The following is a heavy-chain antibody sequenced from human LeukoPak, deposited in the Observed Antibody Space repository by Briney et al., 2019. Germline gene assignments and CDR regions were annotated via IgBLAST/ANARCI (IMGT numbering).Heavy chain of an antibody. D-gene: IGHD6-13*01. V-gene: IGHV3-7*01. J-gene: IGHJ4*02. CDR3: ATETTAGTLDY. CDR2: IIQDGSEK. CDR1: GFAFTSHW. Sequence: PGGSLRLSCAASGFAFTSHWMSWVRQAPGKGLEWVANIIQDGSEKYYVDSVKGRFTISRDDAKNSLYLQMNSLRAEDTAVYYCATETTAGTLDYWGQGTLVTVSS.